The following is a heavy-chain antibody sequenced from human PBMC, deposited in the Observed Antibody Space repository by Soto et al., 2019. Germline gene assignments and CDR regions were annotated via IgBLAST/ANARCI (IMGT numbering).Heavy chain of an antibody. Sequence: QVQLVQSGAEVKKPGASVKVSCKASGYTFTSYYMHWVRQAPGQGLEWMGIINPSGGSTSYAQKFQGXVTWTXXTSTSTVYMELSSLRSEDTAVYYCARFPGGSHFDYWGQGTLVTVSS. CDR1: GYTFTSYY. CDR3: ARFPGGSHFDY. CDR2: INPSGGST. D-gene: IGHD1-26*01. J-gene: IGHJ4*02. V-gene: IGHV1-46*01.